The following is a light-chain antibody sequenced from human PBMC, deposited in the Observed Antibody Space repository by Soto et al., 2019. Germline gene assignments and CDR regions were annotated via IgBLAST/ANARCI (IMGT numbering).Light chain of an antibody. CDR3: QQYNSHPWT. CDR1: QPISGW. Sequence: DIQMTQSPSTLSASVGGRVTITCRASQPISGWLAWYQQKPGVAPKVVIYKGSGLASGVPSSYSGSASGTVFPLTISRLRPDDSAPCFCQQYNSHPWTFGQATKVEI. V-gene: IGKV1-5*03. J-gene: IGKJ1*01. CDR2: KGS.